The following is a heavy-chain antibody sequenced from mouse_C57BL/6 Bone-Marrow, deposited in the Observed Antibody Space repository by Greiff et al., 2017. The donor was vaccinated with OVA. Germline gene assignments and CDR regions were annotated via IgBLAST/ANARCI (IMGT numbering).Heavy chain of an antibody. CDR2: ILPGSGST. J-gene: IGHJ2*01. Sequence: VKLQESGAELMKPGASVKLSCKATGYTFTGYWIEWVKQRPGHGLEWIGEILPGSGSTNYNEKFKGKATFTADTSSNTAYMQLSSLTTEDSAIYFCARGPSYYYGSSYFDYWGQGTTLTVSS. D-gene: IGHD1-1*01. V-gene: IGHV1-9*01. CDR3: ARGPSYYYGSSYFDY. CDR1: GYTFTGYW.